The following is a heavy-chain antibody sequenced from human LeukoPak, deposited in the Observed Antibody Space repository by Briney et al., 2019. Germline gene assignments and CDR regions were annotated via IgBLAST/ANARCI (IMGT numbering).Heavy chain of an antibody. CDR3: AKDSTYYYDSGSSGPHYFDN. CDR2: ISSGGTYE. J-gene: IGHJ4*02. D-gene: IGHD3-10*01. CDR1: GFTFSNYA. V-gene: IGHV3-30*01. Sequence: GGSLRLSCAASGFTFSNYAMHWVRQAPGKGLEWVSLISSGGTYEYYADSVKGRFTISRDNSKNTLYLQLNSLRAEDTAVYYCAKDSTYYYDSGSSGPHYFDNWGQGTLVTVSS.